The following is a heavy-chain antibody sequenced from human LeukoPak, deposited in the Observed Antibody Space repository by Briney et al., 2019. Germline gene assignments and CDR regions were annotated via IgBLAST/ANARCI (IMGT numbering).Heavy chain of an antibody. D-gene: IGHD5-18*01. CDR1: GGSIGTYY. CDR3: AREDTAMVLDTYYYYMDV. CDR2: IYTSGST. Sequence: SETLSLTCTVSGGSIGTYYWSWIRQPAGKGLEWIGRIYTSGSTNYNPSLKSRVTMSVDTSKNQFSLKLSSVTAADTAVYYCAREDTAMVLDTYYYYMDVWGKGTTVTISS. J-gene: IGHJ6*03. V-gene: IGHV4-4*07.